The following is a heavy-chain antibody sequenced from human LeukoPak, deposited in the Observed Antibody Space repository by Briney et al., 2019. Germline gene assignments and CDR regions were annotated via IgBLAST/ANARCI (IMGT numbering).Heavy chain of an antibody. V-gene: IGHV4-61*09. Sequence: SETLSLTCTVSGGSVSTGSYYWSWIRQPAGRGLEWIGHIHTSGTMNYNASLKSRVRISVETSKNQFSLKLSSVTAADTAVYYCARAHSRSERKVAGYWGQGTLVTVSS. CDR2: IHTSGTM. D-gene: IGHD1-1*01. CDR1: GGSVSTGSYY. J-gene: IGHJ4*02. CDR3: ARAHSRSERKVAGY.